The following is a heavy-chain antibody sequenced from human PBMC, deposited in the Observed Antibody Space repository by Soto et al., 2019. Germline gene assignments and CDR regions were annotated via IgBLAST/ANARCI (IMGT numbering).Heavy chain of an antibody. D-gene: IGHD3-22*01. J-gene: IGHJ4*02. V-gene: IGHV3-33*01. Sequence: PGGSLRLSCAASGFTFSSYGMHWVRQAPGKGLEWVAVIWYGGSNKYYADSVKGRFTISRDNSKNTLYLQMNSLRAEDTAVYYCARSATLYYYDSSGHLDYWGQGTLVTVSS. CDR3: ARSATLYYYDSSGHLDY. CDR1: GFTFSSYG. CDR2: IWYGGSNK.